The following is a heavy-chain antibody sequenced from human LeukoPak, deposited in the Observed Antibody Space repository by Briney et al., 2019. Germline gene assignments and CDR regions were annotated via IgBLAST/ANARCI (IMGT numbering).Heavy chain of an antibody. V-gene: IGHV3-23*01. Sequence: GGSLTLSCAASGFTYSNYAMSWLRQAPGKALEWVSGISGSGGSTYYADSVGWFSISRDNSKNTLYLQMTSLRAEDTAVYYCGKEGRGMGAATIDYWGQGTLVTVSS. J-gene: IGHJ4*02. CDR2: ISGSGGST. CDR1: GFTYSNYA. D-gene: IGHD1-26*01. CDR3: GKEGRGMGAATIDY.